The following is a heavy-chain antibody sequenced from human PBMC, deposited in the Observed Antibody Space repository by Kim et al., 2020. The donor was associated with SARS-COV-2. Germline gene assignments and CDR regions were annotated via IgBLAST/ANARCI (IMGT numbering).Heavy chain of an antibody. J-gene: IGHJ3*02. CDR1: GVPFDRHW. D-gene: IGHD3-16*01. CDR3: ARGGLRAAFDI. Sequence: GGSLRLSCTGVPFDRHWMDWFRQAPGKSLVWVSRINTDGSSTIYADSVKGRFTISRDDAKNTLYLQMNSLRAEDTAMYFCARGGLRAAFDIWGPGTMVTVSS. CDR2: INTDGSST. V-gene: IGHV3-74*01.